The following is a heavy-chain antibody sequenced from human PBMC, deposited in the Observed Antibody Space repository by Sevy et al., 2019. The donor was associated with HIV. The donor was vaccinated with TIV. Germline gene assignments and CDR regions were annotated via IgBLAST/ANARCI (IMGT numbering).Heavy chain of an antibody. CDR3: ARQAVAGPHFDY. J-gene: IGHJ4*02. D-gene: IGHD6-19*01. Sequence: SENLSLTCAVSGYSISSGYYWGWIRQPPGKGLEWIGSIYHSGSTYYNPSLKSRVTISVDTSKNQCSLKLSSVTAADTAVYYCARQAVAGPHFDYWGQGTLVTVSS. CDR2: IYHSGST. V-gene: IGHV4-38-2*01. CDR1: GYSISSGYY.